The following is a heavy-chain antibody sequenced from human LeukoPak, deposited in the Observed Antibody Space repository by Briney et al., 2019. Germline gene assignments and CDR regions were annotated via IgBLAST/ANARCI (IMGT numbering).Heavy chain of an antibody. CDR3: ARRGGRPGVPAPFDL. V-gene: IGHV4-39*01. D-gene: IGHD2-2*01. J-gene: IGHJ2*01. CDR2: IYYSGST. Sequence: SETLSLTCTVSGGSISSSSYYWGWIRQPPGKGLEWIGSIYYSGSTYYNPSLKSRVTISVDTSKNQFSLKLSSVTAADTAVYYCARRGGRPGVPAPFDLWGRGTLVTVSS. CDR1: GGSISSSSYY.